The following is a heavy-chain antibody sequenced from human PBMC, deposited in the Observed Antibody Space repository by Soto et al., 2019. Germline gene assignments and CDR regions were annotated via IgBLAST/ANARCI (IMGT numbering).Heavy chain of an antibody. CDR3: AINYYDSSAYLY. Sequence: RASVKVSCKASGHTLINYYMHWVRQAPGQGLDWLGKIDPSGNGTSYAERFQGRITLTSDTSTNTVYVELSSLRSEDTAIYYCAINYYDSSAYLYWGQGTLVTVSS. J-gene: IGHJ4*02. D-gene: IGHD3-22*01. CDR2: IDPSGNGT. CDR1: GHTLINYY. V-gene: IGHV1-46*01.